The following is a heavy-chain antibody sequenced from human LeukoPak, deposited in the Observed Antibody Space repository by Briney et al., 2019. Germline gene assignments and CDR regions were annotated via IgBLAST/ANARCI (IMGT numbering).Heavy chain of an antibody. J-gene: IGHJ4*01. CDR1: GFVFSSYL. D-gene: IGHD6-19*01. V-gene: IGHV3-74*01. Sequence: GGSLRLSCAASGFVFSSYLMHWVRQAPGKGLVWVSHIITDGSSTSYAESVKGRFTISRDNAKSKLYLQLDSLRDEDTAVYFCARVRIAVAAKNSWVDYWGHRTLVAVSS. CDR3: ARVRIAVAAKNSWVDY. CDR2: IITDGSST.